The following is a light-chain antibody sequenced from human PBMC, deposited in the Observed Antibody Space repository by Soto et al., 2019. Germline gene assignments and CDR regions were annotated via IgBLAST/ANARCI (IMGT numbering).Light chain of an antibody. CDR1: QSVSSN. CDR3: QQYNNWPRT. J-gene: IGKJ1*01. V-gene: IGKV3-15*01. Sequence: EIVMAQSPATLSVSPGERATLSCRASQSVSSNLAWYQQKPGQAPRLLIYGASTRATGTPDRFSGSGSGTECTLTISSLQSEDFAVYYCQQYNNWPRTFGQGTKV. CDR2: GAS.